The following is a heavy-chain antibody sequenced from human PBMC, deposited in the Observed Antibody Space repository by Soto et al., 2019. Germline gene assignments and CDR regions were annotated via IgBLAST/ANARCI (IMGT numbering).Heavy chain of an antibody. D-gene: IGHD3-3*01. Sequence: QVQLVQSGAEVKKPGASVKVSCKASGYTFTSYDINWVRQATGQGLEWMGWMNPNSGNTGYAQKLQGRVTMTRNTSISTAYMELSSLRSEDTAVYYCARPTYYDFWSGYPPSDGMDVWGQGTTVTVSS. CDR2: MNPNSGNT. CDR3: ARPTYYDFWSGYPPSDGMDV. V-gene: IGHV1-8*01. CDR1: GYTFTSYD. J-gene: IGHJ6*02.